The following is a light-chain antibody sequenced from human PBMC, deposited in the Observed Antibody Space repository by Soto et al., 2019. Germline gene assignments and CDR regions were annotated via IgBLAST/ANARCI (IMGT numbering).Light chain of an antibody. CDR2: QTS. CDR1: QYINTR. J-gene: IGKJ1*01. Sequence: EIVLTQSPATLSSFPGDRVTLSCRASQYINTRLAWYQHRPGQAPRLLIYQTSIRAAGIPARFSASGSGTDFTRTISDVQPEDFALYYCNQRQSWPRTFGQGTKV. V-gene: IGKV3-11*01. CDR3: NQRQSWPRT.